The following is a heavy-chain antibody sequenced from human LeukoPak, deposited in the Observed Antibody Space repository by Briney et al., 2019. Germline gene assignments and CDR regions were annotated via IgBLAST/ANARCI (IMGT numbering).Heavy chain of an antibody. CDR2: ISGSGGST. V-gene: IGHV3-23*01. J-gene: IGHJ6*03. D-gene: IGHD2-2*01. CDR3: AKGGYCSSTSCKYYYYYMDV. Sequence: PGGSLRLSCAASGFTFSSYGMSWVRQAPGKGLEWVSAISGSGGSTYYADSVKGRFTISRDNCKNTLYLQMNSLRAEDTAVYYCAKGGYCSSTSCKYYYYYMDVWGKGTTVTISS. CDR1: GFTFSSYG.